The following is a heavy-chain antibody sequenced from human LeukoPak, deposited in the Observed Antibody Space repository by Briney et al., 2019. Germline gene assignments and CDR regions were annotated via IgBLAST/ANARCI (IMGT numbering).Heavy chain of an antibody. CDR3: AKVSYSSGWYSNWFDP. Sequence: PGGSLRLSCAASGFTFSSYVMSWVRQAPGKGLEWVSAISGSGGSTYYADSVKGRFTISRDNSKNTLYLQMNSLRAEDTAVYYCAKVSYSSGWYSNWFDPWGQGTLVTVSS. CDR2: ISGSGGST. D-gene: IGHD6-19*01. V-gene: IGHV3-23*01. CDR1: GFTFSSYV. J-gene: IGHJ5*02.